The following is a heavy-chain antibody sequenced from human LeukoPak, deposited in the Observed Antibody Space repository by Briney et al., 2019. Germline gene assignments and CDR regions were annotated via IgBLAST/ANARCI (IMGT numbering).Heavy chain of an antibody. CDR1: GGSISRGGYY. CDR2: IYYSGST. Sequence: PSQTLSLTCTVSGGSISRGGYYWSWIRQYPGKGLEWIGYIYYSGSTYYNPSLKSRVTISVDTSKNQFSLKLSSVTAADTAVYYCARGNTVTTTNYYYYYGMDVWGQGTTVTVSS. D-gene: IGHD4-11*01. V-gene: IGHV4-30-4*08. CDR3: ARGNTVTTTNYYYYYGMDV. J-gene: IGHJ6*02.